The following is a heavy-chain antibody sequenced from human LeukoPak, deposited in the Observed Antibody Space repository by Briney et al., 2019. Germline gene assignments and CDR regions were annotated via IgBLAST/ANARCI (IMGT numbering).Heavy chain of an antibody. V-gene: IGHV3-21*01. CDR3: AKLGALEMATIGNYYYYYMDV. CDR1: GFTFSSYS. CDR2: ISSSSYI. J-gene: IGHJ6*03. Sequence: GGSLRLSCAASGFTFSSYSMNWVRQAPGKGLEWVSSISSSSYIYYADSVKGRFTISRDNAKNSLYLQMNSLRAEDTAVYYCAKLGALEMATIGNYYYYYMDVWGKGTTVTVSS. D-gene: IGHD5-24*01.